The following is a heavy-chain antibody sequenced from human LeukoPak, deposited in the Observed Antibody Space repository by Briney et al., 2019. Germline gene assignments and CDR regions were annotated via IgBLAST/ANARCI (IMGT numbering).Heavy chain of an antibody. CDR3: ALRPVGFYYMDV. J-gene: IGHJ6*03. D-gene: IGHD4-17*01. CDR2: ISYSGTT. V-gene: IGHV4-31*03. CDR1: GGSISSGGYY. Sequence: SQTLSLTCTVSGGSISSGGYYWSWIRQHPGKGLEWIGYISYSGTTYYNPSLKSRVIISMDTSKNQFSLKLSSVTAADTAVYYCALRPVGFYYMDVWGKGTTVTVSS.